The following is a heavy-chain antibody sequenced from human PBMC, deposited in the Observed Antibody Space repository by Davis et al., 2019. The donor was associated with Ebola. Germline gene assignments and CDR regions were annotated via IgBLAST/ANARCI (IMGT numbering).Heavy chain of an antibody. J-gene: IGHJ4*02. CDR3: TQTSGDVDY. V-gene: IGHV3-73*01. D-gene: IGHD4-17*01. CDR1: GFTFSGSA. CDR2: IRSKANSYAT. Sequence: GGSLRLSCAASGFTFSGSAMHWVRQASGKGLEWVGRIRSKANSYATAYAASVKGRFTITRDDSKNTAYLQMNSLKTEDTAVYYCTQTSGDVDYWGQGTLVTVSS.